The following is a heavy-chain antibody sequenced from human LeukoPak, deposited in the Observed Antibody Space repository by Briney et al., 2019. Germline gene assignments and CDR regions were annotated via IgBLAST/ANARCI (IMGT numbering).Heavy chain of an antibody. Sequence: GGSLRLSCAASGFTFSTYWMTCVRQAPGKGLEWVANIKQDGSEKYYVDSVKGRFTVSRDNAKNSLHLQVNSLRVEDTAVYYCARTRTMDCWGQGTLVTVSS. CDR1: GFTFSTYW. V-gene: IGHV3-7*05. J-gene: IGHJ4*02. CDR2: IKQDGSEK. CDR3: ARTRTMDC.